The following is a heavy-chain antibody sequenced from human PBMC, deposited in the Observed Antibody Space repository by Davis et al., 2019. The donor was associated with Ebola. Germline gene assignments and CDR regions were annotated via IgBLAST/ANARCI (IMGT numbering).Heavy chain of an antibody. CDR1: GFTFTNYW. CDR3: VRTYGGASGRFDS. D-gene: IGHD2-21*01. V-gene: IGHV3-7*01. Sequence: GESLKISCVVSGFTFTNYWMTWVRQAPGKGLEWVASVKEDESQKYYVDSVKGRFTISRDNAENSLFLQMNSLRAEDTAVYYCVRTYGGASGRFDSWGQGTPVTVSS. CDR2: VKEDESQK. J-gene: IGHJ4*02.